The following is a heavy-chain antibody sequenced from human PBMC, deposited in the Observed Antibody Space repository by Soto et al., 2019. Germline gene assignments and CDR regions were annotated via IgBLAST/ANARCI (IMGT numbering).Heavy chain of an antibody. CDR1: GGSISSYY. D-gene: IGHD2-21*02. Sequence: SETLSLTCTVSGGSISSYYWSWIRQPPGKGLEWIGYIYYSGSTNYNPSLKSRVTISVDTSKNQFSLKLSSVTAADTAVSYCARARGTYCGGDGYSGGAFDIWGQGTMVTVSS. V-gene: IGHV4-59*01. CDR2: IYYSGST. CDR3: ARARGTYCGGDGYSGGAFDI. J-gene: IGHJ3*02.